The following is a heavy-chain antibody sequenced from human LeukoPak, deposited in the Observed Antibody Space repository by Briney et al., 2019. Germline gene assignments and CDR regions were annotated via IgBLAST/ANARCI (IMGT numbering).Heavy chain of an antibody. CDR3: AKTLYIAAAPGGLDY. D-gene: IGHD6-13*01. V-gene: IGHV1-46*01. Sequence: ASVKVSCKASGYTFTNYYMHWVRQAPGQGLEWMGIINPRGGSTSYAQKFQGRVTMTRDTSISTVYMELSSLRSDDTAVYYCAKTLYIAAAPGGLDYWGQGTLVTVSS. CDR1: GYTFTNYY. J-gene: IGHJ4*02. CDR2: INPRGGST.